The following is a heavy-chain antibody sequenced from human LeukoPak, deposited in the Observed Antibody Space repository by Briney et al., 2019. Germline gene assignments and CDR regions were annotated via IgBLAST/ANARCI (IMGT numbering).Heavy chain of an antibody. Sequence: GGSLRLSCAASGFTFSSYWMSWVRQAPGKGLEWVSSISSSSSYIYYADSVKGRFTISRDNAKNSLYLQMNSLRAEDTAVYYCARGSWSSFDYWGQGTLVTVSS. CDR3: ARGSWSSFDY. CDR2: ISSSSSYI. CDR1: GFTFSSYW. V-gene: IGHV3-21*01. D-gene: IGHD2-15*01. J-gene: IGHJ4*02.